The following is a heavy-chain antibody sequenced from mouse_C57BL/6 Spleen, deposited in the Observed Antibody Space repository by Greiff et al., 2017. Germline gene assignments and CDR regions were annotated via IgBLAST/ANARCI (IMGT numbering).Heavy chain of an antibody. J-gene: IGHJ4*01. CDR2: INPNNGGT. CDR3: AGRSNYVGAMDY. D-gene: IGHD2-5*01. V-gene: IGHV1-18*01. Sequence: VQLKQSGPELVKPGASVKIPCKASGYTFTDYNMDWVKQSHGKSLEWIGDINPNNGGTIYNQKFKGKATLTVDKSSSTAYMELRSLTSEDTAVYYCAGRSNYVGAMDYWGQGTSVTVSS. CDR1: GYTFTDYN.